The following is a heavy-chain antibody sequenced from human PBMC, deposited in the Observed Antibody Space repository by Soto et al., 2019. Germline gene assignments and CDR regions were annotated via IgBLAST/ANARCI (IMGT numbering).Heavy chain of an antibody. V-gene: IGHV1-3*01. CDR3: AKDRWVTTRGVDV. CDR1: GFTLTTYG. CDR2: ISPGYGDT. Sequence: QVQLVQSGPEVKRPGASVKVSCRASGFTLTTYGIHWVRQAPGQRPEWMGCISPGYGDTQYSQNFQGRVTITTDTSANTVYMALSGLRSGDTAVYFCAKDRWVTTRGVDVWGQGTLVTVSS. D-gene: IGHD2-21*02. J-gene: IGHJ5*02.